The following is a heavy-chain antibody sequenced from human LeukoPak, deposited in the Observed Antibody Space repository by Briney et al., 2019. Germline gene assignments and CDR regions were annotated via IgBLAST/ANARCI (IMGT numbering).Heavy chain of an antibody. CDR2: ISSSSSYI. V-gene: IGHV3-21*01. CDR1: GFTFSSYS. CDR3: ARDHNPVRFDP. D-gene: IGHD5-24*01. Sequence: GGSLRLSCAASGFTFSSYSMNWVRQAPGKGPEWVSSISSSSSYIYYADSVKGRFTISRDNAKNSLYLQMNSLRAEDTAVYYCARDHNPVRFDPWGQGTLVTVSS. J-gene: IGHJ5*02.